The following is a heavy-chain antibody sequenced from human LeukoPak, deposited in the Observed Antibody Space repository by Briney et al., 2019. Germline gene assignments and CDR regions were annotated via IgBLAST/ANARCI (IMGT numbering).Heavy chain of an antibody. CDR2: IYHSDST. J-gene: IGHJ3*02. D-gene: IGHD6-13*01. CDR1: GYSISSGYY. V-gene: IGHV4-38-2*02. Sequence: PSETLSLTCTVSGYSISSGYYWAWIRQPPGKGLEWIGTIYHSDSTYYNPSLKSRVAISVDTSKNQFSLKLNSVTAADTAVYYCGRSDGTGAFHIWGQGTMVTVSS. CDR3: GRSDGTGAFHI.